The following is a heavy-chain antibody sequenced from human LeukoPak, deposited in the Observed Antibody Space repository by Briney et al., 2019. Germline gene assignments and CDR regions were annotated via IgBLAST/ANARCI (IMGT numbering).Heavy chain of an antibody. J-gene: IGHJ4*02. V-gene: IGHV3-9*01. Sequence: GGSLRLSCVVSGFTFDDYAMYWVRQAPGKGLEWVSGISWKSGSIGYADSVKGRFTISRDDAKNSLYLEMKSLRTEDTALHYCVKGGAVAGTFEFWGQGALVTVSS. CDR3: VKGGAVAGTFEF. CDR1: GFTFDDYA. CDR2: ISWKSGSI. D-gene: IGHD6-19*01.